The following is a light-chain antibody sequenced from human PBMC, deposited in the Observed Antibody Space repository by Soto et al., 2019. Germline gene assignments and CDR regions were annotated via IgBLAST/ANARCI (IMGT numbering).Light chain of an antibody. V-gene: IGKV3-20*01. J-gene: IGKJ1*01. CDR2: DAS. CDR3: QQYGSSVWP. Sequence: EIVLTQSPGTLSLSPGERATLSCRASLSVTSNFIAWYQQKPGQAPRLLLYDASNRATGIPDRFSGSGSGTDFSLTISRLEPEDFAVYYCQQYGSSVWPSGKGTKWEIK. CDR1: LSVTSNF.